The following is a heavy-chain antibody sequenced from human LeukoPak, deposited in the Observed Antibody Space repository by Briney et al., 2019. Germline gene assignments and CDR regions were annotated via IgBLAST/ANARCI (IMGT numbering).Heavy chain of an antibody. J-gene: IGHJ6*02. CDR1: GFTFSSYE. CDR2: ISNSGSTI. V-gene: IGHV3-48*03. Sequence: GGSLRLSCAASGFTFSSYEMNWVRQAPGKGLEWVSYISNSGSTIYYADSVKGRFTISRDNAKNSLYLQMNSLRAEDTAVYCCARNPLDYYGMDVWGQGTTVTVSS. CDR3: ARNPLDYYGMDV.